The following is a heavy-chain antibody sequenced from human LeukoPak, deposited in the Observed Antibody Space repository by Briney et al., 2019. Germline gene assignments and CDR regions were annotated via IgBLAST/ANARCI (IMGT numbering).Heavy chain of an antibody. J-gene: IGHJ4*02. CDR2: IYTSGST. Sequence: SETLSLTCTVSGGSISSYYWSWIRQPAGKGLEWIGRIYTSGSTNYNPSLKSRVTMSVDTSKNQFSLKLSSVTAADTAVYYCASMYSSSPNFDYWGQGTLVTVSS. D-gene: IGHD6-6*01. V-gene: IGHV4-4*07. CDR3: ASMYSSSPNFDY. CDR1: GGSISSYY.